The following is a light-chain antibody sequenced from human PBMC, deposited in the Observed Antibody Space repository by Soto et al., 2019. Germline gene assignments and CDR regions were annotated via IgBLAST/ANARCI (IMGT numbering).Light chain of an antibody. CDR2: DAS. J-gene: IGKJ2*03. CDR3: QQRSNWPPG. CDR1: QGVSSY. V-gene: IGKV3-11*01. Sequence: EIVLTQSPATLSLSPGERATLSCRASQGVSSYFAWYQQKPGQAPRLLIYDASNRATGSPARFSGSGSGTDFTLTISSLEPEDVAVYYCQQRSNWPPGFGQGTKLVIK.